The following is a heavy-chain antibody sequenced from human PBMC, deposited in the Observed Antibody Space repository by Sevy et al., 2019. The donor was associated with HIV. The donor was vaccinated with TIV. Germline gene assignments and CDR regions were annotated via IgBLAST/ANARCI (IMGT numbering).Heavy chain of an antibody. Sequence: GGSLRLSCVASGFTFSSYSMNWVRQAPGKGLEGVSSITRTSSYITYADSVKGRFTISRDNAKKSLYLQMNSLRAEDTAVYYCARVGVAGSMGDDYWGQGTLVTVSS. J-gene: IGHJ4*02. D-gene: IGHD6-19*01. CDR2: ITRTSSYI. CDR3: ARVGVAGSMGDDY. V-gene: IGHV3-21*01. CDR1: GFTFSSYS.